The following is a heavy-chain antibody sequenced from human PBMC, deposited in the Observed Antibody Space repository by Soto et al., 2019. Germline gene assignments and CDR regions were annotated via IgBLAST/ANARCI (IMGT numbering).Heavy chain of an antibody. CDR3: TTDLSWPRYCSGGSCYIDY. V-gene: IGHV3-15*01. Sequence: PGGSLRLSCAASGFTFSNAWMSWVRQAPGKGLEWVGRIKSKTDGGTTDYAAPVKGRFTISRDDSKNTLYLQMNSLKTEDTAAYYCTTDLSWPRYCSGGSCYIDYWGQGTLVTVSS. D-gene: IGHD2-15*01. CDR1: GFTFSNAW. J-gene: IGHJ4*02. CDR2: IKSKTDGGTT.